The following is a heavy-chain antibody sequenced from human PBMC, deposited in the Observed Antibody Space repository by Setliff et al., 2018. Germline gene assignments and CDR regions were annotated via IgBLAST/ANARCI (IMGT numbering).Heavy chain of an antibody. J-gene: IGHJ5*02. CDR3: ARDRRGGYGAINWFDP. Sequence: SETLSLTCSVSGDSIGRGGYYWSWIRQQPGKGPEWIASIYYSGSTYYNPSLKSRLRVSMDSSKNQFYLDLSSVTAADTAGYYCARDRRGGYGAINWFDPWGQGTLVTVSS. V-gene: IGHV4-31*03. D-gene: IGHD3-16*01. CDR2: IYYSGST. CDR1: GDSIGRGGYY.